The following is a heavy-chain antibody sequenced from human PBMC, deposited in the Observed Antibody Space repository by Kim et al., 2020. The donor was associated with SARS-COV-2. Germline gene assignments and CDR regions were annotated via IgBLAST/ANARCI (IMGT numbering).Heavy chain of an antibody. D-gene: IGHD2-15*01. Sequence: SETLSLTCTVSGGSISSYYWSWIRQPPGKGLEWIGYIYYSGSTNYNPSLKSRVTISVDTSKNQFSLKLSSVTAADTAVYYCARVLTAPGFFDYWGQGTLVTVSS. J-gene: IGHJ4*02. CDR1: GGSISSYY. CDR3: ARVLTAPGFFDY. V-gene: IGHV4-59*01. CDR2: IYYSGST.